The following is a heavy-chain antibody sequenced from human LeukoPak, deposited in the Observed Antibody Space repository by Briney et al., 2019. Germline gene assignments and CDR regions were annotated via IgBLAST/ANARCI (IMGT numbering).Heavy chain of an antibody. Sequence: ASVKVSCKASGYTFTSYDINWVRQAPGQGLEWMGWMNPNSGNTGYAQKFQGRVTMTRNTSISTAYMELSSLRSDDTAVYYCARESKDLYYDILTDDYWGQGTLVTVSS. CDR3: ARESKDLYYDILTDDY. D-gene: IGHD3-9*01. J-gene: IGHJ4*02. V-gene: IGHV1-8*01. CDR1: GYTFTSYD. CDR2: MNPNSGNT.